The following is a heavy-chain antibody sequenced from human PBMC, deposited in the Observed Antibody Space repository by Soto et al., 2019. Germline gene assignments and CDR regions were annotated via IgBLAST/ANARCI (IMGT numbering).Heavy chain of an antibody. V-gene: IGHV3-74*01. Sequence: EVQLVESGGGLVQPGGSLRLSCAASGIIFTNSWMHWVRQAPGKGLVWVSRIDNDGSGTSYADSVKGRFTISRDNAKNTVYLQMNSLRAADTAVYYCTTGFEYWGQGTLVTVSS. J-gene: IGHJ4*02. CDR2: IDNDGSGT. CDR3: TTGFEY. CDR1: GIIFTNSW.